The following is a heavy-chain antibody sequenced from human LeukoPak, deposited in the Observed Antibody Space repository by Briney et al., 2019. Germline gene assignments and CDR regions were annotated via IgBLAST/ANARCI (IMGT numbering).Heavy chain of an antibody. CDR1: GYTLTGLS. J-gene: IGHJ4*02. D-gene: IGHD6-13*01. CDR3: ATDSGQQLGYFDY. Sequence: ASVKVSCKVSGYTLTGLSMHWVRQAPGKGLEWMGGFDPEDGETIYAQKFQGRVTMTEDTSTDTAYMELSSLRSEDTAVYYCATDSGQQLGYFDYWGQGTLATVSS. V-gene: IGHV1-24*01. CDR2: FDPEDGET.